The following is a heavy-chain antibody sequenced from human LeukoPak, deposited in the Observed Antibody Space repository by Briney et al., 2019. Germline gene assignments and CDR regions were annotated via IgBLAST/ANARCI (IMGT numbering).Heavy chain of an antibody. CDR3: AKDVVPAAITNYYYYMDV. CDR2: ISGSGGST. V-gene: IGHV3-23*01. CDR1: GFTFSSYA. D-gene: IGHD2-2*01. J-gene: IGHJ6*03. Sequence: GGSLRLSCAASGFTFSSYAMSWVRQAPGKGLEWVSAISGSGGSTYYADSVKGRFTISRDNSKNTLYLQMNSLRAEDTAVYYCAKDVVPAAITNYYYYMDVWGKGTTVTISS.